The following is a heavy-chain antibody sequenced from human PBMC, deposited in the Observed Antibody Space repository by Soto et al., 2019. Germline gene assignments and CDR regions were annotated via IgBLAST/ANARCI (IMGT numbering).Heavy chain of an antibody. CDR1: GGSFSGYY. D-gene: IGHD6-13*01. Sequence: QVQLQQWGAGLLKPSETLSLTCAVYGGSFSGYYWSWIRQPPGKGLEWIGEITHSGSTNYNPSLQSHVTKSGDHSTDQFPLKLTSVNAAVTAVYYCARGGKQQLVRSQYFDLWGRGTLVTVSS. CDR3: ARGGKQQLVRSQYFDL. J-gene: IGHJ2*01. CDR2: ITHSGST. V-gene: IGHV4-34*02.